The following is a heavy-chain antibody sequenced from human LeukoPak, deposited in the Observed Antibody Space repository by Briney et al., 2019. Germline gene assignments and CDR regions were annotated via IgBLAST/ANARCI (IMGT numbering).Heavy chain of an antibody. CDR2: ISYTGTT. CDR1: GCSISSDY. Sequence: SETLSLTCSVSGCSISSDYWTWIRQPPGQGLEWIGYISYTGTTIYNPSLRSRVTMSVDTSKNQFSLSLSSVTAADTAVYFCARRGGRYNGWFDPWGQGILVTVSS. V-gene: IGHV4-59*08. D-gene: IGHD1-26*01. CDR3: ARRGGRYNGWFDP. J-gene: IGHJ5*02.